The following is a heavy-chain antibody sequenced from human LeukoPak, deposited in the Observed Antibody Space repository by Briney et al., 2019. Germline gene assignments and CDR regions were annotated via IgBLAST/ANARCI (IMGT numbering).Heavy chain of an antibody. V-gene: IGHV3-74*01. Sequence: GGSLRLSCAASGFTFNGYWMHWVRQAPGEGLVWVSRINSDGSGTSDADFVKGRFTISRDNSKNTLYLQMNSLRAEDTAMYYCARDRLTNDAFDIWGQGTMVTVSS. CDR2: INSDGSGT. J-gene: IGHJ3*02. CDR3: ARDRLTNDAFDI. D-gene: IGHD2-8*01. CDR1: GFTFNGYW.